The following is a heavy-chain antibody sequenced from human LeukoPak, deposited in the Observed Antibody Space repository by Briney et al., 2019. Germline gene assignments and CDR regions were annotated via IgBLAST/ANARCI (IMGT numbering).Heavy chain of an antibody. CDR3: ARALGYCSGGSCYQPDY. V-gene: IGHV1-46*01. CDR1: GYIFTTYY. D-gene: IGHD2-15*01. Sequence: GASVKVSCKASGYIFTTYYIHWVRQAPGQGLEWMGVINPSGGSTRYAQKFQGRVTMTRDMSTTTVYMELSSLRSEDTAVYYCARALGYCSGGSCYQPDYWGQGILVTVSS. J-gene: IGHJ4*02. CDR2: INPSGGST.